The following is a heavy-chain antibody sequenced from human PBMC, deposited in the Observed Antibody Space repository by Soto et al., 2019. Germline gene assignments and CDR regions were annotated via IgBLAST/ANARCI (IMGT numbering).Heavy chain of an antibody. J-gene: IGHJ6*02. CDR3: ARDGDGRMTTNPYYYNGMDV. Sequence: SQTLYLTRPVSGGSLASFYWRWIRQPPGQGLGWIGYVFYTGRANYNASLKSRVSISLDTSNYQFSLKLSSVTAADTAVYYCARDGDGRMTTNPYYYNGMDVWGPGTTVTVSS. CDR1: GGSLASFY. CDR2: VFYTGRA. D-gene: IGHD4-4*01. V-gene: IGHV4-59*01.